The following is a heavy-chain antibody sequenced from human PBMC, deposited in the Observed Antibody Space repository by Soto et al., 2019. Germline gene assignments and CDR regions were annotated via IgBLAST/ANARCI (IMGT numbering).Heavy chain of an antibody. CDR1: GYTFTSYD. Sequence: QVKLVQSGAEVKKPGASVKVSCKASGYTFTSYDINWVRQATGQGLEWMGWMNPNSGNTAYAQKFQGRVTMTRNTSISTAYMELSSLRSEDTAVYYCARERSGGRGNWFDPWGQGTLVTVSS. D-gene: IGHD3-16*01. V-gene: IGHV1-8*01. CDR2: MNPNSGNT. CDR3: ARERSGGRGNWFDP. J-gene: IGHJ5*02.